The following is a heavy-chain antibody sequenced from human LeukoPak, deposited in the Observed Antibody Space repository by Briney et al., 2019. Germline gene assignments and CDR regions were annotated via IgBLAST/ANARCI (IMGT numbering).Heavy chain of an antibody. Sequence: ASVKVSCKASGYTFTSYDINWVRQATGQGLEWMGWMNPNSGNTGYAQKFQGRVTITRDTSLSTAYMELSSLRSEDTAVYYCARVRYTVGYCSSTSCYGPLDYWGQGTLVTVSS. V-gene: IGHV1-8*03. D-gene: IGHD2-2*01. J-gene: IGHJ4*02. CDR2: MNPNSGNT. CDR3: ARVRYTVGYCSSTSCYGPLDY. CDR1: GYTFTSYD.